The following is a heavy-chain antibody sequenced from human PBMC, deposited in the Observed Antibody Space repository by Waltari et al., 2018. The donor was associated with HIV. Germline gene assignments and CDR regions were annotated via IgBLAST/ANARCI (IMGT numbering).Heavy chain of an antibody. CDR3: ARRRGSYCLDY. V-gene: IGHV3-7*01. Sequence: EGQLVESGGGLVQPGGSLRLSCAASGFTFSSYWMSWVRQAPGKGLEWVANIKQDGSEKYYVDSGKGRFTISRDNAKNSLYLQMNSLRAEDTAVYFCARRRGSYCLDYWGQGTLVTVSS. J-gene: IGHJ4*02. CDR2: IKQDGSEK. D-gene: IGHD1-26*01. CDR1: GFTFSSYW.